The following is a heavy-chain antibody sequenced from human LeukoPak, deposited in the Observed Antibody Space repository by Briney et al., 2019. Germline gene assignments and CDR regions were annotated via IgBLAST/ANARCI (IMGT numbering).Heavy chain of an antibody. CDR3: ARGIAAAGTGVPGDY. D-gene: IGHD6-13*01. CDR1: GYTFTGYC. CDR2: INPNSGGT. J-gene: IGHJ4*02. V-gene: IGHV1-2*02. Sequence: ASVKVSCKASGYTFTGYCMHWVRQAPGQGLEWMGWINPNSGGTNYAQKFQGRVTMTRDTSISTAYMELSRLRSDDTAVYYCARGIAAAGTGVPGDYWGQGTLVTVSS.